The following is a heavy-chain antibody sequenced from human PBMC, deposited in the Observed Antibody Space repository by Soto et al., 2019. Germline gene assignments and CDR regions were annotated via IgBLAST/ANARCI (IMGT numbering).Heavy chain of an antibody. CDR2: IAYDGNEK. CDR3: GKDVGDYVQYYYGVDV. J-gene: IGHJ6*02. D-gene: IGHD1-26*01. CDR1: GFTFKTHA. Sequence: QVQLVESGGGVVQPGTSLRLSCAASGFTFKTHAMHWVRQAPSKGLEWRAVIAYDGNEKFYADSVKGRFTISRDNSKNAMYLQINTLRNEDTAVYYCGKDVGDYVQYYYGVDVWGQGTTVTVSS. V-gene: IGHV3-30*18.